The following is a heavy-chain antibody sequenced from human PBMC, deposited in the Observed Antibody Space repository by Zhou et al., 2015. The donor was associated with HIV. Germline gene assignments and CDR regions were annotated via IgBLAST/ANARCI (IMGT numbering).Heavy chain of an antibody. V-gene: IGHV3-23*01. J-gene: IGHJ4*02. CDR1: GFIFDDFA. Sequence: EVHLSESGGTRCSRGRSLRLSCVASGFIFDDFAMSWVRHGPGQGLEWISGISATGHGLFYANSVKGRFTISRNNFRNTLYLQMSSLSVEDTGTYYCARGRNGVTAALDYWGQGALVTVAS. CDR2: ISATGHGL. D-gene: IGHD3-3*01. CDR3: ARGRNGVTAALDY.